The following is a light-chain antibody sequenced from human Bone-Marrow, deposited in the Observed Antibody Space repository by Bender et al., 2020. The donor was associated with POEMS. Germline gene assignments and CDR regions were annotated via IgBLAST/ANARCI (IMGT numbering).Light chain of an antibody. V-gene: IGLV2-8*01. CDR3: SSYVGINNLYV. Sequence: QSALTQPASVSESPGQSITISCTGTGSDVGGYDLVSWYQFYPGKAPKVMIYEVSERPSGVPDRFSGSKSGNTASLTVSGLQAEDEADYYCSSYVGINNLYVFGTGTTVTVL. CDR1: GSDVGGYDL. J-gene: IGLJ1*01. CDR2: EVS.